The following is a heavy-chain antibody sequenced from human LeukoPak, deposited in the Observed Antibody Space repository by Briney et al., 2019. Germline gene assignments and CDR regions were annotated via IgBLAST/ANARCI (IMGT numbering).Heavy chain of an antibody. J-gene: IGHJ5*02. V-gene: IGHV3-30*03. D-gene: IGHD6-13*01. CDR1: GFTFSSYG. Sequence: GGSLRLSCAASGFTFSSYGMHWVRQAPGKGLEWVAVISYDGSNKYYADSVKGRFTISRDNSKNTLYLQMNSLRTEDTAVYYCARGDKQLVFNRNKGGFDPWGQGTLVTVSS. CDR3: ARGDKQLVFNRNKGGFDP. CDR2: ISYDGSNK.